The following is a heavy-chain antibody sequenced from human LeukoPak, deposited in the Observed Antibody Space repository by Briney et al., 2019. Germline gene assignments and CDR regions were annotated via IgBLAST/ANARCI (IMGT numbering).Heavy chain of an antibody. Sequence: GGSLRLSCAASGFTFRSYSMNWVRQAPGKGLEWVSSISSSSSYIYYADSVKGRFTISRDNSKNTLYLQMNSLRAEDTAVYYCAKAARGVYYFDYWGQGTLVTVSS. CDR3: AKAARGVYYFDY. J-gene: IGHJ4*02. D-gene: IGHD3-10*01. V-gene: IGHV3-21*04. CDR2: ISSSSSYI. CDR1: GFTFRSYS.